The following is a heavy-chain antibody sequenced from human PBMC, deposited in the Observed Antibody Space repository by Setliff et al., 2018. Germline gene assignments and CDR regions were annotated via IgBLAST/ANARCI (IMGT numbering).Heavy chain of an antibody. V-gene: IGHV3-64*04. CDR3: VREGVDSRSSTDYRYYMDV. D-gene: IGHD3-22*01. CDR1: GFTFSSYA. J-gene: IGHJ6*03. Sequence: GGSLRLSCAASGFTFSSYAMYWVRQAPRKGLQYVSAITANGGSTYYADSVKGRFTISGDNSKNTLYLQMNSLRAEDTAVYYCVREGVDSRSSTDYRYYMDVWGKGTTVTVSS. CDR2: ITANGGST.